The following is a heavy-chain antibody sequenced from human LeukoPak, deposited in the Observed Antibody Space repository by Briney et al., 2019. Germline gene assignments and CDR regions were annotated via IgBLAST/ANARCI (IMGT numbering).Heavy chain of an antibody. Sequence: GGSLRLSCAASGFTFSGYYMSWIRQAPGKGLEWVSYISSSGSTIYYADSVKGRFTISRDNANNSLYLQMNSLRAEDTAVYYCARDRDYDFWSGYSNRIGWFDPWGQGTLVTVSS. CDR3: ARDRDYDFWSGYSNRIGWFDP. CDR2: ISSSGSTI. CDR1: GFTFSGYY. V-gene: IGHV3-11*04. J-gene: IGHJ5*02. D-gene: IGHD3-3*01.